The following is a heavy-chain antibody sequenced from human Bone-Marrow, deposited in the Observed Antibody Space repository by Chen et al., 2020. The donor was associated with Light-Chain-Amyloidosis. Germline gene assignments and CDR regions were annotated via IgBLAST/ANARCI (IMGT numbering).Heavy chain of an antibody. Sequence: MGVIYPDDSDARYSPSFEGQVTISADKSIPTAYLQWRSLKASDTAMYYCARRRDGYNFDYWGQGTLVTVSS. CDR3: ARRRDGYNFDY. CDR2: IYPDDSDA. J-gene: IGHJ4*02. D-gene: IGHD5-12*01. V-gene: IGHV5-51*01.